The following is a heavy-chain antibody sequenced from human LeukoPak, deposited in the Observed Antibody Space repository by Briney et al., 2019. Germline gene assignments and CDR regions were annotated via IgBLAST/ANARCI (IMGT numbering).Heavy chain of an antibody. CDR3: ARSLVVGATYPYH. J-gene: IGHJ5*02. D-gene: IGHD1-26*01. CDR1: GFTFSSYG. CDR2: ISSSSSTI. Sequence: GGSLRLSCAASGFTFSSYGMTWARQAPGKGLEWVSYISSSSSTIYYADSVKGRFTISRDNAKNSLYLQLNSLRAEDTAVYYCARSLVVGATYPYHWGQRTLVTVSS. V-gene: IGHV3-48*01.